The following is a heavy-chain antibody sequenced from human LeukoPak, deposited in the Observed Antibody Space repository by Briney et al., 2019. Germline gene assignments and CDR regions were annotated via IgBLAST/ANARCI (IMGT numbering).Heavy chain of an antibody. V-gene: IGHV4-30-4*01. CDR3: ARGGIQLWPGRNFDY. J-gene: IGHJ4*02. CDR1: GGSISSGDYY. Sequence: PSQTLSLTCTVSGGSISSGDYYWSWIRQPPGKGLEWIAYMYYSGSTYYNPSLKGRVTMSVDTSKNQFSLKLSSVTAADTAVYYCARGGIQLWPGRNFDYWGQGTLVTVSS. CDR2: MYYSGST. D-gene: IGHD5-18*01.